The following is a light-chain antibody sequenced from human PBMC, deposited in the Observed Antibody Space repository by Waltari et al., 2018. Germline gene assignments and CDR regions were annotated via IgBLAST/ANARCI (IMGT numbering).Light chain of an antibody. Sequence: EIVMTQSPATLSVSPGERATLSCRASQSVSSNLAWYQQKPGQAPRLLIYCASTRATAIPARFSGSGAGTDFPLTISSLQSEDFAVYYCQQYNNWPPWTFGQGTKVEIK. V-gene: IGKV3-15*01. CDR2: CAS. J-gene: IGKJ1*01. CDR3: QQYNNWPPWT. CDR1: QSVSSN.